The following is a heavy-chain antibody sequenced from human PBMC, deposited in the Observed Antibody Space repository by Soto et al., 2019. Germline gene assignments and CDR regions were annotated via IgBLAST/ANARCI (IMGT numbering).Heavy chain of an antibody. J-gene: IGHJ4*02. CDR3: ARGRYYYDSSGYMFDY. Sequence: SETLSLTCAVSGGSISSSNWWSWVRQPPGKGLEWIGEIYHSGSTNYNPSLKSRVTISVDKSKNQFSLKLSSVTAADTAVYYCARGRYYYDSSGYMFDYWGQGTLVTVSS. V-gene: IGHV4-4*02. D-gene: IGHD3-22*01. CDR2: IYHSGST. CDR1: GGSISSSNW.